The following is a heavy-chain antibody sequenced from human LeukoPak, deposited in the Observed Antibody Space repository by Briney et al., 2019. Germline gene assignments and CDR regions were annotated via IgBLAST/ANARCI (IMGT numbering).Heavy chain of an antibody. CDR3: ARGSVGADY. Sequence: SETLSLTCTVSGGSISSSTFYWGWIRQPPGRGLEWIGSIYYSGSTYYSPSLKSRVTISVDTSKNQFSLKLSSVTAADTAVYYCARGSVGADYWGQGTLVTVSS. D-gene: IGHD1-26*01. J-gene: IGHJ4*02. V-gene: IGHV4-39*07. CDR2: IYYSGST. CDR1: GGSISSSTFY.